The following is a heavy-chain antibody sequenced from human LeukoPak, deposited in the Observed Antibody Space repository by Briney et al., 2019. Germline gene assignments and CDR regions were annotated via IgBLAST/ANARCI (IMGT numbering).Heavy chain of an antibody. CDR2: ISGSGGST. CDR1: GFTFSSYA. CDR3: AKLSSSSSSLSSPPRVLKWVLRGHWFDP. Sequence: GRSLRLSCAASGFTFSSYAMSWVRQAPGKGLEWVSAISGSGGSTYYADSVKGRFTISRDNSKNTLYLQMNSLRAEDTAVYYCAKLSSSSSSLSSPPRVLKWVLRGHWFDPWGQVTLVTVSS. V-gene: IGHV3-23*01. D-gene: IGHD6-6*01. J-gene: IGHJ5*02.